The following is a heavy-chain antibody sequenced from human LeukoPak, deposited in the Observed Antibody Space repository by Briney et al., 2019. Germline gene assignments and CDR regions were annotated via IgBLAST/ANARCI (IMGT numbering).Heavy chain of an antibody. Sequence: ASVKVSCKASGYTFTSYGISWVRQAPGQGLERMGWISAYNGNTNYAQKLQGRVTMTTDTSTSTAYMELRSLRSDDTAVYYCARDRQWLVRNAFDIWGQGTMVTVSS. V-gene: IGHV1-18*01. CDR1: GYTFTSYG. CDR3: ARDRQWLVRNAFDI. J-gene: IGHJ3*02. D-gene: IGHD6-19*01. CDR2: ISAYNGNT.